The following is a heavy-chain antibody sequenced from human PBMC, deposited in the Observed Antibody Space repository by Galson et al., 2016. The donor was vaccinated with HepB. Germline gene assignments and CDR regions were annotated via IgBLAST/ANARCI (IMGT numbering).Heavy chain of an antibody. CDR3: AKPEIRGTNFLYMDL. D-gene: IGHD3-16*01. V-gene: IGHV3-23*01. Sequence: SLRLSCATSGFTSSSYAMTWVRQGPGKGLEWVSNINGRGLSTYYADSVKGRFTISRDNSKNTVYLQMNNLRAGDTAGYYCAKPEIRGTNFLYMDLWGKGTTVTVSS. CDR1: GFTSSSYA. CDR2: INGRGLST. J-gene: IGHJ6*03.